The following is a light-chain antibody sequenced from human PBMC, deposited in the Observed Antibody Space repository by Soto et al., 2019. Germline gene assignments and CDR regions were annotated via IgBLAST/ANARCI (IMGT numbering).Light chain of an antibody. CDR2: SAT. Sequence: EIVLAQSTATLFLSRGETDPLSCGACECVSTSELAWYQQTRGRAPRLVFHSATTRANAFPSRFSASGSGTDFTLTISRLEPEDFALYYCQQYSNLPRTFGQGTKVEI. CDR1: ECVSTSE. J-gene: IGKJ1*01. V-gene: IGKV3-20*01. CDR3: QQYSNLPRT.